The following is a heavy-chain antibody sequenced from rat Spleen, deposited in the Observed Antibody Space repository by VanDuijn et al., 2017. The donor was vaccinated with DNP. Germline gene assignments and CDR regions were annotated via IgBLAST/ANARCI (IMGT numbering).Heavy chain of an antibody. Sequence: EVLLVESDGGLVQPGRSLKLSCAVSGFTFSDYYMAWVRQAPAKGLEWVATISYNGGSPYYRDSVKGRFTISRDNAKSTLYLQMDSLRSEDTATYYCARSDSYGFPYWGPGTMVTVSS. CDR1: GFTFSDYY. V-gene: IGHV5-29*01. CDR2: ISYNGGSP. D-gene: IGHD1-2*01. CDR3: ARSDSYGFPY. J-gene: IGHJ1*01.